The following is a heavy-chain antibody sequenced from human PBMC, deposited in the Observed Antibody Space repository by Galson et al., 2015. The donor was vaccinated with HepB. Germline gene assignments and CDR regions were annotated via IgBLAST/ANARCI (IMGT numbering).Heavy chain of an antibody. Sequence: SVKVSCKASGGTFSSYAISWVRQAPGQGLEWMGGIIPIFGTANYAQKFQGRVTITADESTSTAYMELSSLRSEDTAVYYCARGKSYQLLAYNWFDPWGQGTLVTVSS. CDR1: GGTFSSYA. CDR3: ARGKSYQLLAYNWFDP. D-gene: IGHD2-2*01. V-gene: IGHV1-69*13. CDR2: IIPIFGTA. J-gene: IGHJ5*02.